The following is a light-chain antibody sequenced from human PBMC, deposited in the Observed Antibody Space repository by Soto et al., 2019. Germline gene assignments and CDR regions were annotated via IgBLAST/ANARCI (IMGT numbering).Light chain of an antibody. CDR2: GAS. CDR3: QQYNNWPPLT. J-gene: IGKJ4*01. V-gene: IGKV3-15*01. CDR1: QSVSSN. Sequence: EIVMTQSPATLSVSPGERATLSCRASQSVSSNLAWYQQKPGQAPRLLIYGASTRATGIPASFSGSGSGIEFTLTISSLQSEDFAVYYCQQYNNWPPLTFGGGTKVEIK.